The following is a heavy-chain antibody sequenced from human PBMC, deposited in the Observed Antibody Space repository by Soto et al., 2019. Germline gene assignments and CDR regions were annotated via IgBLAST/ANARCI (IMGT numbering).Heavy chain of an antibody. Sequence: SETLSLTCTVSGGSITNYYWSWIRQTPGKGLEWVGSAHYSGSTHYNPSLKSRVTTSVDTSKNQISLNLTSVTAADKAVYYCARRGLGARFDYWGQGTLVTVSS. CDR3: ARRGLGARFDY. D-gene: IGHD1-26*01. CDR2: AHYSGST. V-gene: IGHV4-59*01. CDR1: GGSITNYY. J-gene: IGHJ4*02.